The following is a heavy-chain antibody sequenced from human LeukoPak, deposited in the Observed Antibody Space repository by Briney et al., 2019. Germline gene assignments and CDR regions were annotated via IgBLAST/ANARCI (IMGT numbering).Heavy chain of an antibody. CDR1: GFTFTDYY. V-gene: IGHV3-11*06. CDR3: ARYPVGNYDSGFDY. J-gene: IGHJ4*02. Sequence: GGSLRLSCAASGFTFTDYYMTWIRQAPGKGLEWVSYITSSGSYTNYADSVKGRFTISRDNANNSLYLQMNSLRVEDSAVYHCARYPVGNYDSGFDYWGQGSLVTVSS. CDR2: ITSSGSYT. D-gene: IGHD5-12*01.